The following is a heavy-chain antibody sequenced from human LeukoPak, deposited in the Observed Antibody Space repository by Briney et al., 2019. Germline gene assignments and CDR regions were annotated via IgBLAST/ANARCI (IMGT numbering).Heavy chain of an antibody. J-gene: IGHJ4*02. V-gene: IGHV4-31*03. D-gene: IGHD4-11*01. CDR3: ATQHDYSEPFDY. Sequence: PSQTLSLTCTVSGGLISSGGYSWSWILQHPGKGLEWIGYIYYSGSTYYNPSLKSRVTISVDTSKNQFSLKLSSVTAADTAVYYCATQHDYSEPFDYWGQGTLVTVSS. CDR1: GGLISSGGYS. CDR2: IYYSGST.